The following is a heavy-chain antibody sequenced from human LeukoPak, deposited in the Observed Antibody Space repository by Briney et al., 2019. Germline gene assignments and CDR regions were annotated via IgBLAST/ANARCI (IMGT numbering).Heavy chain of an antibody. D-gene: IGHD6-6*01. J-gene: IGHJ4*02. CDR1: VGSFSDHY. CDR3: AKTPAALVLGGYYFDN. CDR2: INHSGST. Sequence: SETLSLTCAVSVGSFSDHYWSWIRQPPGKGLEWIGDINHSGSTDYNPSLKSRVTMSVDTSKNQFSLKLSSVTAADTAVYYCAKTPAALVLGGYYFDNWGQGTLVTVSS. V-gene: IGHV4-34*01.